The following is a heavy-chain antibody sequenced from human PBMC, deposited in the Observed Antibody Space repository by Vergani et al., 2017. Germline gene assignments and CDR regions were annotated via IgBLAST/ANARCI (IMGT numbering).Heavy chain of an antibody. D-gene: IGHD1-1*01. Sequence: QVQLVESGGTLVKPGGSLRLSCAASGFTFRDFYMTWIRQVPGKGLEWVSHISDSGTSINYADSVKGRFTVSRDNAKKSLYLQMTSLRVEDTAVYYCSGGNWNDGFNSYYYMDVWGKGTTVTVSS. V-gene: IGHV3-11*01. CDR1: GFTFRDFY. CDR2: ISDSGTSI. J-gene: IGHJ6*03. CDR3: SGGNWNDGFNSYYYMDV.